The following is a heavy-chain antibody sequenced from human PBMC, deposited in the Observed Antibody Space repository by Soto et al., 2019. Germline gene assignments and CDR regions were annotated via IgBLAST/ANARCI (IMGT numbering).Heavy chain of an antibody. D-gene: IGHD4-17*01. V-gene: IGHV3-30*18. Sequence: QVQLVESGGGVVQPGGSLRLSCAASGFTFSSYGMHWVRQAPGKGLEWVAVISYDGSNKYYADSVKGRFTISRDNSKNTLYLQMNSLRAEDTAVYYCAKDRYGDYIPSYFDYWGQGTLVTVSS. CDR3: AKDRYGDYIPSYFDY. CDR1: GFTFSSYG. J-gene: IGHJ4*02. CDR2: ISYDGSNK.